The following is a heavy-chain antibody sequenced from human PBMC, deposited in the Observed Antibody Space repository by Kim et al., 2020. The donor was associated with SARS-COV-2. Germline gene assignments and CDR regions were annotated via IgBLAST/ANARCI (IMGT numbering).Heavy chain of an antibody. J-gene: IGHJ4*02. CDR3: VTFSYDNNFVDY. CDR1: GYTFTGYF. Sequence: ASVKVSCKASGYTFTGYFLHWVRQAPGQGLEWMGRMNPKTGSANYTQKVQGRVTMTRDTSISTAYLELSSLRSDDTVVYYCVTFSYDNNFVDYWGQGTLVTVSS. D-gene: IGHD5-12*01. CDR2: MNPKTGSA. V-gene: IGHV1-2*05.